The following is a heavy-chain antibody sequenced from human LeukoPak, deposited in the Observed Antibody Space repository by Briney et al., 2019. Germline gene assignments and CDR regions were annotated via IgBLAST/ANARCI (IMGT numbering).Heavy chain of an antibody. CDR1: GGSISSGSYY. D-gene: IGHD3-10*01. J-gene: IGHJ5*02. V-gene: IGHV4-61*02. CDR2: IYTSGST. Sequence: SETLSLTCTVSGGSISSGSYYWSWIRQPAGTGLEWIGRIYTSGSTNYNPSLKSRVTISVDTSKNQFSLKLSSVTAADTAVYYCARGTPPILLWFGELSGWFDPWGQGTLVTVSS. CDR3: ARGTPPILLWFGELSGWFDP.